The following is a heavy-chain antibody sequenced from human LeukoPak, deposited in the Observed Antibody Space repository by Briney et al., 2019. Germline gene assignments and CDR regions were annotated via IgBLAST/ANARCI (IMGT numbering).Heavy chain of an antibody. Sequence: GGSLRLSCAASGFIFRNFPMRWVRQAPGKGLEWVSSISGSGDTASYADSVKGRFTISRDNSKNTLYLQMSSLRVEDTAVYYCAKGGDNTGWYTFAYWGQGTLVTVSS. V-gene: IGHV3-23*01. D-gene: IGHD6-19*01. J-gene: IGHJ4*02. CDR2: ISGSGDTA. CDR1: GFIFRNFP. CDR3: AKGGDNTGWYTFAY.